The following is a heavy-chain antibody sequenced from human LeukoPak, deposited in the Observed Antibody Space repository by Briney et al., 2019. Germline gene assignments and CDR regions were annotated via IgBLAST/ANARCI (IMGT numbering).Heavy chain of an antibody. Sequence: SVKVSCKASGGTFSSYAISWVRQAPGQGLEWMGGIIPIFGTANYAQKFQGRVTITADESTSTAYMELSSLRSEDTAVYYCARDDYGDFRRFDPWGQGTLVTVSS. CDR2: IIPIFGTA. J-gene: IGHJ5*02. CDR1: GGTFSSYA. D-gene: IGHD4-17*01. V-gene: IGHV1-69*13. CDR3: ARDDYGDFRRFDP.